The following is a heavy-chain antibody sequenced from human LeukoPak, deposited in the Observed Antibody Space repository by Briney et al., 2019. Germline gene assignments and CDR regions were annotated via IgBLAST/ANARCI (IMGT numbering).Heavy chain of an antibody. CDR1: GFSFSSYS. Sequence: GGSLRLSCAASGFSFSSYSLNWVRQAPGKGLEWLSYISDSGTHIYYADSVKGRFTISRDNAKNSLYLQMNSLRDEDTAVYYCARVIVTTNGNNWFDPWGQGTLVTVSS. D-gene: IGHD5-12*01. V-gene: IGHV3-48*02. J-gene: IGHJ5*02. CDR3: ARVIVTTNGNNWFDP. CDR2: ISDSGTHI.